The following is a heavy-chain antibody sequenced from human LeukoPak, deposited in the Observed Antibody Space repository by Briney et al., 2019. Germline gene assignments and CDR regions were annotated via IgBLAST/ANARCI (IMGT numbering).Heavy chain of an antibody. J-gene: IGHJ6*03. Sequence: PGGSLRLSCAASGFTFSSYSMNWVRQAPGKGLEWVSYISSSSSTIYYADSVKGRFTISRDNAKNSLYLQMNSLRAEDTAVYYCARKGGSGSHYYYYYMDVWGKGTTVTISS. CDR1: GFTFSSYS. V-gene: IGHV3-48*01. CDR3: ARKGGSGSHYYYYYMDV. CDR2: ISSSSSTI. D-gene: IGHD3-10*01.